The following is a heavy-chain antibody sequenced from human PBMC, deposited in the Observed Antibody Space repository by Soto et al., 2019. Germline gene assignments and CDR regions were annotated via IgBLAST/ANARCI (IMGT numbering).Heavy chain of an antibody. Sequence: EVQVVESGGGLVQPGGSLRLSCVASGFTFSSYWMSWVRQAPGKGLEWVANIKQDGNERHYMDSVKGRFTISRENAKNSLDLIMNSLKTEDTAMYYCARDGPLSSPTSGWFDPWGQGTLVIVSS. CDR2: IKQDGNER. D-gene: IGHD2-2*01. CDR1: GFTFSSYW. CDR3: ARDGPLSSPTSGWFDP. V-gene: IGHV3-7*03. J-gene: IGHJ5*02.